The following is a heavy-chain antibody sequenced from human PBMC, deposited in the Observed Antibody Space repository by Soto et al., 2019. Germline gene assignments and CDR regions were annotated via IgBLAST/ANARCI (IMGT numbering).Heavy chain of an antibody. Sequence: PGGSLRLSWAASGFTFSSYAMSWVRQAPGKGLEWVSAISGSGGSTYYADSVKGRFTISRDNSKNTLYLQMNSLRAEDTAVYYCAKDSHQYYYDSSGPSFQHWGQGTLVTVSS. D-gene: IGHD3-22*01. J-gene: IGHJ1*01. CDR1: GFTFSSYA. CDR3: AKDSHQYYYDSSGPSFQH. V-gene: IGHV3-23*01. CDR2: ISGSGGST.